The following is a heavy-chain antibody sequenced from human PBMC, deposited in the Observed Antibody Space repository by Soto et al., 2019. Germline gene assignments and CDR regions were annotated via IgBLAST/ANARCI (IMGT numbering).Heavy chain of an antibody. CDR3: GWWGFETGWYFDQ. CDR1: GFTFYRYD. J-gene: IGHJ4*02. D-gene: IGHD2-15*01. CDR2: ISGRGGRI. Sequence: EVQLLESGGGLVQPGGSLRLSCAASGFTFYRYDMFWVRQTPRRGLEWVSFISGRGGRIEDGDFVRGSFTASSDNAEHTLSLQMNTLASDDTGVYYCGWWGFETGWYFDQWGQGNMVVVSS. V-gene: IGHV3-23*02.